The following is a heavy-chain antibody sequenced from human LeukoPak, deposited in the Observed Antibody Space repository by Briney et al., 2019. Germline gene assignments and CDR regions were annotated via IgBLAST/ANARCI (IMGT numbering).Heavy chain of an antibody. CDR1: GGSFSGYY. CDR3: ARLAGYYGFDY. J-gene: IGHJ4*02. CDR2: INHSGST. Sequence: SETLSLTCAVYGGSFSGYYWSWIRQPPGKGLEWIGEINHSGSTNYNPSLKSRVTISVDTSKNQFSLKLSSVTAADTAVYYCARLAGYYGFDYWGQGTLVTVSS. V-gene: IGHV4-34*01. D-gene: IGHD3-9*01.